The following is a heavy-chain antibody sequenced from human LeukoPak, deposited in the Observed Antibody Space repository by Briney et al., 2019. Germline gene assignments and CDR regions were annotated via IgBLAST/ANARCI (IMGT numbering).Heavy chain of an antibody. J-gene: IGHJ6*03. CDR2: IYTSAST. V-gene: IGHV4-4*07. D-gene: IGHD1-1*01. Sequence: SETLSLTCTVSGGSISSYYWSWIRQPAGKGLEWIGRIYTSASTNYNPSLKSRVTMSVDTSKNQFSLKLSSVTAADTAVYYCARQRRRPARSLSVPPYYMDVWGKGTTVTVSS. CDR1: GGSISSYY. CDR3: ARQRRRPARSLSVPPYYMDV.